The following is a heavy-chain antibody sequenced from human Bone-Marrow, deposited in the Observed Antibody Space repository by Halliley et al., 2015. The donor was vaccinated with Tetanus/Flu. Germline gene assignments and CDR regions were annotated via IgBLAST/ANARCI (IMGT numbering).Heavy chain of an antibody. CDR3: ASERGNDDYSIWFDP. V-gene: IGHV4-59*02. CDR1: DGSVSTYS. D-gene: IGHD4-4*01. Sequence: TLSLTCTVSDGSVSTYSWSWIRQPPGKGLEWIGSISDSGSTDYNPTLKSRVRFSVDTSKNQLSLKLSSVTAADTAIYYCASERGNDDYSIWFDPWGQGTLVPVSS. J-gene: IGHJ5*02. CDR2: ISDSGST.